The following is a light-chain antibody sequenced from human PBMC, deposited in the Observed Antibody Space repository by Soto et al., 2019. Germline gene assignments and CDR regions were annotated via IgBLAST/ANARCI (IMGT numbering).Light chain of an antibody. CDR2: DTS. CDR3: QQSYNTPQT. J-gene: IGKJ1*01. CDR1: QSITMY. Sequence: IQLSQSPTSLSASVGDRVTITCRASQSITMYLNWYRQKSGKAPELLIYDTSTLVSGVPPRFTGSGSGTDFTLTITSLQPEDSATYYCQQSYNTPQTFGQGTKVDIK. V-gene: IGKV1-39*01.